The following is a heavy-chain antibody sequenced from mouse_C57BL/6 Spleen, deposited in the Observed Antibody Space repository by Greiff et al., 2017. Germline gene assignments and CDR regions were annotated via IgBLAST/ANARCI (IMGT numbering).Heavy chain of an antibody. CDR3: ARADYDEGYYFDY. V-gene: IGHV14-2*01. Sequence: EVQLQQSGAELVKPGASVKLSCTASGFNIKDYYMHWVKQRTEQGLEWIGGIDPEDGATKYDPKFQGKATITADTSSNTAYLQLSSLTSEDTAVYYCARADYDEGYYFDYWGQGTTLTVSS. J-gene: IGHJ2*01. CDR1: GFNIKDYY. D-gene: IGHD2-4*01. CDR2: IDPEDGAT.